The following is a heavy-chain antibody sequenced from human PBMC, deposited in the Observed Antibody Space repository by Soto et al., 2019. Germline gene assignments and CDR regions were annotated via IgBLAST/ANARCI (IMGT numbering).Heavy chain of an antibody. Sequence: QVQLVQSGAEVKKPGSSVKVSCKVSGGIFSSYAIGWVRQAPGQGLEWMAGIILITGTTNRAQKFQGRVTVTADESTTTVYMELSSLTAEDTAVYYCAREYSSSSQYLYFDVWGRGTLVTVSS. CDR3: AREYSSSSQYLYFDV. D-gene: IGHD6-6*01. CDR1: GGIFSSYA. J-gene: IGHJ2*01. V-gene: IGHV1-69*01. CDR2: IILITGTT.